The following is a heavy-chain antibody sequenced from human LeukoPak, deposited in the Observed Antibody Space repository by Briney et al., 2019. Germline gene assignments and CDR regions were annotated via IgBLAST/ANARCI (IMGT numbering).Heavy chain of an antibody. Sequence: PPETLSLTCTVSGGSISSSSYYWGWIRQPPGKGLEWIGSIYYSGSTYYNPSLKSRVTISVDTSKNQFSLRLSSVTAADTAVNYCARAPWGSSIGYWGQGTLVTVSS. D-gene: IGHD6-6*01. CDR2: IYYSGST. CDR1: GGSISSSSYY. J-gene: IGHJ4*02. V-gene: IGHV4-39*07. CDR3: ARAPWGSSIGY.